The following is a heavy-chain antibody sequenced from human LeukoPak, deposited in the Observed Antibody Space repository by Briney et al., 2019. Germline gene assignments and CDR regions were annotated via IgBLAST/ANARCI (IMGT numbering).Heavy chain of an antibody. CDR3: AKAGGGGACSSTSCPFDY. CDR1: GFIVSSNC. CDR2: IYSGGDT. V-gene: IGHV3-53*01. J-gene: IGHJ4*02. D-gene: IGHD2-2*01. Sequence: GGSLRLSCAASGFIVSSNCMTWVRQAPGKGLEWLSVIYSGGDTYYADSVKGRFTISRDNSKNTLYLQMNSLRAEDTAVYYCAKAGGGGACSSTSCPFDYWGQGTLVTVSS.